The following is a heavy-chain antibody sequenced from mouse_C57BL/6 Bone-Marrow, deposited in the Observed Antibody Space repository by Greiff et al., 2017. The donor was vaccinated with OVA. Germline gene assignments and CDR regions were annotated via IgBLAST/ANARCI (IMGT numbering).Heavy chain of an antibody. CDR3: ARKKAHYDNDRDYWCFDI. V-gene: IGHV1-55*01. Sequence: FQLQQPGAELVKPGASVKMSCKASGYTFTSYWLTWVKQRPGQGLEWIGDIYPGSGSTNYNEKFKSKATLTIDTSSSTAYMQLSSLTSEDSAVYYCARKKAHYDNDRDYWCFDIWGTGTTITDSS. D-gene: IGHD2-4*01. CDR2: IYPGSGST. J-gene: IGHJ1*03. CDR1: GYTFTSYW.